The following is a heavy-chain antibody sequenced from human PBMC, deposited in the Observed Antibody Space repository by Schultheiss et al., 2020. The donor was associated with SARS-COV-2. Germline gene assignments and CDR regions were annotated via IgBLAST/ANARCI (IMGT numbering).Heavy chain of an antibody. Sequence: GGSLRLSCTASGFTFDDYAMHWVRQAPGKGLEWVSGISWNSGSVGYADSVKGRFTITRDNAKNSLFLQMNGLRTEDSALYYCAMGGYSYGFIDYWGQGTLVTVSS. CDR3: AMGGYSYGFIDY. CDR1: GFTFDDYA. J-gene: IGHJ4*02. V-gene: IGHV3-9*01. D-gene: IGHD5-18*01. CDR2: ISWNSGSV.